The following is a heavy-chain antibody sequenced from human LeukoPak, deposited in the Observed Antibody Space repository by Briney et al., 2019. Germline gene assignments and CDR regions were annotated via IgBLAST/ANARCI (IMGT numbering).Heavy chain of an antibody. CDR2: IKQDGSEK. Sequence: GGSLRLSCAASGFTFSSYWMSWVRQAPGKGLEWVANIKQDGSEKYYVDSVKGRFTISRDNAKNSLYLQMNSLRAEDTAVYYCARSYSSSDKSPQYYFDYWGQGTLVTVSS. J-gene: IGHJ4*02. D-gene: IGHD6-6*01. V-gene: IGHV3-7*01. CDR1: GFTFSSYW. CDR3: ARSYSSSDKSPQYYFDY.